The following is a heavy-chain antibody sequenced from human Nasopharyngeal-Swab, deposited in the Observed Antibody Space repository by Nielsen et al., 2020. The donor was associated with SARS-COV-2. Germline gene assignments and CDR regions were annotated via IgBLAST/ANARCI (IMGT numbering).Heavy chain of an antibody. V-gene: IGHV3-30*03. D-gene: IGHD4-17*01. CDR2: IAHDASNE. CDR1: GFTFSSSG. CDR3: ARDAPAHYGAFY. J-gene: IGHJ4*02. Sequence: GESLKISCAASGFTFSSSGMHWVRQAPGKGLEWVAFIAHDASNEYYGDSVKGRFSISRDSSKNTLYLQMDSLRGEDTAAYYCARDAPAHYGAFYWGRGTLVTVSS.